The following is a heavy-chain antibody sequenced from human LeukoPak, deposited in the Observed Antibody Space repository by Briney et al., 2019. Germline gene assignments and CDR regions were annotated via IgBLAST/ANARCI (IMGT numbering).Heavy chain of an antibody. CDR1: DGAIGTYY. Sequence: SETLSLTCTVSDGAIGTYYWSWIRQTPGKGLEWIGYIYYSGSTNYNPSLESRVTISVDTSKNQFSLKLSSVTAADTAVYYCARRFGDPFDYWGQGTLVTVSS. CDR2: IYYSGST. D-gene: IGHD3-10*01. CDR3: ARRFGDPFDY. V-gene: IGHV4-59*12. J-gene: IGHJ4*02.